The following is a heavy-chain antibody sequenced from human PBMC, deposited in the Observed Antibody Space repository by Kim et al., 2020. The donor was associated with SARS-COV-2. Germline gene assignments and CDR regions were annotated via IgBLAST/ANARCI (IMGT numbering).Heavy chain of an antibody. CDR1: GFTFSNAW. J-gene: IGHJ3*02. CDR2: IKSKTDGGTT. V-gene: IGHV3-15*01. CDR3: TIYYYDSSGYPSDHDAFDI. D-gene: IGHD3-22*01. Sequence: GGSLRLSCAASGFTFSNAWMSWVRQAPGKGLEWVGCIKSKTDGGTTDYAAPVKGRFTISRDDSKHTLYLQMNSLKTEDTAVYYCTIYYYDSSGYPSDHDAFDIWGQGTMVTVSS.